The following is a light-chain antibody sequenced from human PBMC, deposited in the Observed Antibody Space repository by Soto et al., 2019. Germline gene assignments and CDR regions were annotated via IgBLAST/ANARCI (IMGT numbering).Light chain of an antibody. J-gene: IGLJ2*01. CDR1: SSDVGRYKY. CDR3: SSYTTTTTLV. CDR2: DVS. V-gene: IGLV2-14*03. Sequence: QSALTQPASVSGSPGQSITISCTGTSSDVGRYKYVSWYQHHPGKAPKLMIYDVSYRPSGGSNRFSGSKSGITASLTISGVQAEDEADYYCSSYTTTTTLVFGGGTKVTVL.